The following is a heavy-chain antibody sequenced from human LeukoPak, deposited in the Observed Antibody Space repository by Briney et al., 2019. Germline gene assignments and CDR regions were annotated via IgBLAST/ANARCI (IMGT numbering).Heavy chain of an antibody. Sequence: ASVTVSCKASGYTFTSYDINWVRQATGHGLEWMGWMNPNSGDTGYAQKFQGRVTITRNTSMSTVYMDLSSLRSEDTAVYYCTRGDQFGRGGDYWGQGTLVIVSS. CDR1: GYTFTSYD. CDR3: TRGDQFGRGGDY. V-gene: IGHV1-8*01. D-gene: IGHD3-10*01. CDR2: MNPNSGDT. J-gene: IGHJ4*02.